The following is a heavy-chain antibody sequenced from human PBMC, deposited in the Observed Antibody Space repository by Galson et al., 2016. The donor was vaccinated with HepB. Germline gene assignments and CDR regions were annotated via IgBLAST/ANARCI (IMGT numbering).Heavy chain of an antibody. CDR2: TYYRPKWYN. CDR3: ARENLGDCGGGICYYRNFNY. CDR1: GDSVSSNSAA. V-gene: IGHV6-1*01. D-gene: IGHD2-15*01. J-gene: IGHJ4*02. Sequence: CAISGDSVSSNSAAWNWIRQSPSRGLEWLGRTYYRPKWYNEYAQSVKSRITINPDTSKNQFSLQLNSVTPDDTAVYYCARENLGDCGGGICYYRNFNYWGQGPLVTVSS.